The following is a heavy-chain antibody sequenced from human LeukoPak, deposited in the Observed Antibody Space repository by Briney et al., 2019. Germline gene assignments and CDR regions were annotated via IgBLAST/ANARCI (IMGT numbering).Heavy chain of an antibody. CDR3: ARGGTEIYYYHYGMDV. J-gene: IGHJ6*02. D-gene: IGHD5-12*01. CDR1: GFTFSSSA. Sequence: GGSLRLSCAASGFTFSSSAMSWVRQAPGKGLEWVSAISNNGGYTYYADSVQGRFTISRDNSKSTLCLQMNSLRVEDTAVYFCARGGTEIYYYHYGMDVRGQGTTVTVSS. V-gene: IGHV3-23*01. CDR2: ISNNGGYT.